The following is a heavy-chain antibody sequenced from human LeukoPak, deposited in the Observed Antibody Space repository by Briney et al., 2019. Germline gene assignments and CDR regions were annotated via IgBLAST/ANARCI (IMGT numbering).Heavy chain of an antibody. J-gene: IGHJ4*02. Sequence: SETLSLTCTVSGGSISSYYWSWIRQPPGKGLEWIGYIYCSGSTNYNPSLKSRVTISVDTSKNQFSLKLSSVTAADTAVYYCARRPCGSCYFLDYWGQGTLVTVSS. CDR1: GGSISSYY. CDR3: ARRPCGSCYFLDY. D-gene: IGHD2-15*01. V-gene: IGHV4-59*12. CDR2: IYCSGST.